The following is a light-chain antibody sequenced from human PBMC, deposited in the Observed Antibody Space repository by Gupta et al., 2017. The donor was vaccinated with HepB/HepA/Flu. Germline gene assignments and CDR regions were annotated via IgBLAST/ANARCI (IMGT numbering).Light chain of an antibody. J-gene: IGLJ2*01. CDR3: QSYDSSRSGEV. V-gene: IGLV1-40*01. Sequence: QSVLTQPPSVSGAPGQRVTISCTGSSSNIGAGYDVHWYQQLPGTAPKLLIYGNSNRPSGVPDRFSGSQSGTSASLAITGLQAEDETDYYCQSYDSSRSGEVFGGGTKLTVL. CDR2: GNS. CDR1: SSNIGAGYD.